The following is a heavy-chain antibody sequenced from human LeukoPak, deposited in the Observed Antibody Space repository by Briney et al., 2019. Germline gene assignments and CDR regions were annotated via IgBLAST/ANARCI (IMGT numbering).Heavy chain of an antibody. J-gene: IGHJ4*02. CDR3: ARDPTYCSSTSCYPDY. CDR2: ISYDGSNK. V-gene: IGHV3-30*01. CDR1: GFTFSSYA. D-gene: IGHD2-2*01. Sequence: LSGRSLRLSCAASGFTFSSYAMHWVRQAPGKGLEWVAVISYDGSNKYYADSVEGRFTISRDNSKNTLYLQMNSLRAEDTAVYYCARDPTYCSSTSCYPDYWGQGTLVTVSS.